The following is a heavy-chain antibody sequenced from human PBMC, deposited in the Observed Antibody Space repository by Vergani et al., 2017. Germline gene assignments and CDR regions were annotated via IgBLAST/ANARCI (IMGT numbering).Heavy chain of an antibody. D-gene: IGHD1-1*01. CDR3: ARKAAGTGRLTRGLFDY. CDR1: GYTFTGYY. CDR2: INPNSGGT. J-gene: IGHJ4*02. V-gene: IGHV1-2*02. Sequence: QVQLVQSGAEVKKPGASVKVSCKASGYTFTGYYMHWVRQAPGQGLEWMGWINPNSGGTNYAQKFQGRVTMTRDTSISTAYMELSRLRSDDTAVYYCARKAAGTGRLTRGLFDYWGQGTLVTVSS.